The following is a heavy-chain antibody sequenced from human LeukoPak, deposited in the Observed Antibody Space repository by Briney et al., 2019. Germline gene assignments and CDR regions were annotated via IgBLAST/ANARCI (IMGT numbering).Heavy chain of an antibody. CDR1: GYTFTSYD. J-gene: IGHJ6*02. V-gene: IGHV1-8*01. CDR2: MNPNSGNT. Sequence: ASVKVSCKASGYTFTSYDINWVRQATGQGLEWMGWMNPNSGNTGYAQKFQGRVTMTRNTSISTAYMELSSLRSEDTAVYYCARRGIKPYYYYGMDVWGQGTTVTVSS. CDR3: ARRGIKPYYYYGMDV. D-gene: IGHD3-16*01.